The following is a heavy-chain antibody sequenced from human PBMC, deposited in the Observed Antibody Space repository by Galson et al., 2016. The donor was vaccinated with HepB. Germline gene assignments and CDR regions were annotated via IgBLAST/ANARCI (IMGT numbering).Heavy chain of an antibody. D-gene: IGHD1-14*01. CDR2: IWYDGSYK. J-gene: IGHJ6*04. CDR3: VRDPYHGGMDV. V-gene: IGHV3-33*01. Sequence: KGLEWVALIWYDGSYKFYGDSVKGRFTISRANSMNRLYLQMNSLRAEDTAVYYCVRDPYHGGMDVWGKGTTVTVSS.